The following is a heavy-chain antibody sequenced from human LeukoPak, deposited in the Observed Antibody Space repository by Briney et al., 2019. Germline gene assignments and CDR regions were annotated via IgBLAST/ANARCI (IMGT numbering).Heavy chain of an antibody. Sequence: GGSLRLSCAASGFSFSSYAMSWVRQVPGKGLEWVSAISSSGGSTYYADSVKGRFTISRDNSKNTLYLQMNSLRAEDTAVYYCAKGLSRSWSYYSCGMDVWGQGTTVTVSS. CDR2: ISSSGGST. J-gene: IGHJ6*02. D-gene: IGHD6-13*01. CDR1: GFSFSSYA. CDR3: AKGLSRSWSYYSCGMDV. V-gene: IGHV3-23*01.